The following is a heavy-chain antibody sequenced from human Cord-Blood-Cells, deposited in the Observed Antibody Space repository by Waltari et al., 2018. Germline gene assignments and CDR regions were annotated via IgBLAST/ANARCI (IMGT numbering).Heavy chain of an antibody. Sequence: QVQLVQSGAEVKKPGSSVKVSCKASGGTFSSYAISWVRQAPGQGLEWMGGIIPIFGTANDAQKFQGRVTITADESTSTAYMELSSLRSEVTAVYYCARTAVDGSGSYYFDYWGQGTLVTVSS. CDR3: ARTAVDGSGSYYFDY. CDR2: IIPIFGTA. CDR1: GGTFSSYA. V-gene: IGHV1-69*01. J-gene: IGHJ4*02. D-gene: IGHD3-10*01.